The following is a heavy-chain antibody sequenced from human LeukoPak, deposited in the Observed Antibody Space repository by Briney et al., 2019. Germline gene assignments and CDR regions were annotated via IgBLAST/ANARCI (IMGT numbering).Heavy chain of an antibody. Sequence: PSETLSLTCAVYGGSFSGYYWSWIRQPPGKGLEWIGEINHSGSTNYNPSLKSRVTISVDTSKNQFSLKLSSVTAADTAVYYCARAGDYVWGSYRFDYWGQGTLVTVSS. J-gene: IGHJ4*02. D-gene: IGHD3-16*02. CDR1: GGSFSGYY. V-gene: IGHV4-34*01. CDR2: INHSGST. CDR3: ARAGDYVWGSYRFDY.